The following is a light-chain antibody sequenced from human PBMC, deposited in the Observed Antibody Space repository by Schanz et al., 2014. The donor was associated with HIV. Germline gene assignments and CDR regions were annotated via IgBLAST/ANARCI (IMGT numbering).Light chain of an antibody. CDR2: EVN. J-gene: IGLJ3*02. Sequence: QSALTQPPSASGSPGQSVTISCNGTSSDVGGYKYLSWNQQHPDKAPKFMIYEVNKRPSGVPDRFSGSKSGNAASLTVSGLQAEDGPNYYCSSNVGSNIWVFGGGTKLTVL. CDR3: SSNVGSNIWV. CDR1: SSDVGGYKY. V-gene: IGLV2-8*01.